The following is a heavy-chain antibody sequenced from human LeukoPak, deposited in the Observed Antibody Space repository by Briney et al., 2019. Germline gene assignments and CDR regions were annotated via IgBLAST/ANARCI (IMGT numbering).Heavy chain of an antibody. CDR2: IYSGGST. CDR1: GFTVSSNY. J-gene: IGHJ4*02. D-gene: IGHD6-19*01. CDR3: AGGSYSSGWTDFDY. V-gene: IGHV3-53*01. Sequence: GGSLRLSCAASGFTVSSNYMSWVRQAPGKGLEWVSVIYSGGSTYYADSVKGRFTISRDNSKNTLYLQMNSLRAEDTAVYYCAGGSYSSGWTDFDYWGQGTLVTVSS.